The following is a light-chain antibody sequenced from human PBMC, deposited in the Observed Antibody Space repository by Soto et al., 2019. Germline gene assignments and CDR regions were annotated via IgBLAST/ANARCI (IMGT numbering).Light chain of an antibody. CDR2: AAA. J-gene: IGKJ5*01. CDR3: QQYGSSPPIT. V-gene: IGKV3-15*01. Sequence: EIVMTQSPATLSVSPVERATLSGRASQSVSTNLAWYQQKPGQAPRLLIFAAAARATGVPARFSGSGSGTEFTLTISSLQSEDFAVYYCQQYGSSPPITFGQGTRLEIK. CDR1: QSVSTN.